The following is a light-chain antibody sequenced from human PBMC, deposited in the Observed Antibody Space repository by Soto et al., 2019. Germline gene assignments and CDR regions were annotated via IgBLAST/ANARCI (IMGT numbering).Light chain of an antibody. CDR2: DAS. J-gene: IGKJ2*01. CDR3: QQYNNYSPNT. V-gene: IGKV1-5*01. Sequence: DIQITQSPSTLSAYVGDRVTITCRASQSSSIWLAWYQQKPGKAPKLLLYDASSLESGVPSRFSDSGSGTEFTLTISSLQPDDFASYYCQQYNNYSPNTFVQGTKLEIK. CDR1: QSSSIW.